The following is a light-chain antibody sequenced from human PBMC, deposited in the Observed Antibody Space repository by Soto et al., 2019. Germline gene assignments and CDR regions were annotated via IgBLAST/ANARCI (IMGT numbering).Light chain of an antibody. Sequence: DIQLTQSPSTLPASVGDRVAITCRASQSIDRWLAWYQQKPGKAPKILIYHASSLETGVPSRFSGSGSGTEFTLTISSLQPDDFATYYCLQDINYPWTFGQGTKVDIK. CDR2: HAS. CDR3: LQDINYPWT. CDR1: QSIDRW. V-gene: IGKV1-5*01. J-gene: IGKJ1*01.